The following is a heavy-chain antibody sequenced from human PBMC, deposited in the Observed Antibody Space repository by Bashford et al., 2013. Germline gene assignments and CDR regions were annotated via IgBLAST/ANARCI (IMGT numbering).Heavy chain of an antibody. J-gene: IGHJ3*02. CDR2: VYYTGRT. CDR1: GGSISDTNYY. Sequence: SETLSLTCTVSGGSISDTNYYWGWIRQPPREGGVEWIGIVYYTGRTYYSPSLNSRLTISVDTSKNQFSLKLTSVTAADTAVYYCARRYIPMAHQNVFDIWGRRDNGHRLL. D-gene: IGHD2-2*02. V-gene: IGHV4-39*01. CDR3: ARRYIPMAHQNVFDI.